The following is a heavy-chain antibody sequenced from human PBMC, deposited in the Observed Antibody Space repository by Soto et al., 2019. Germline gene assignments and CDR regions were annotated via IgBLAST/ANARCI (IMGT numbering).Heavy chain of an antibody. D-gene: IGHD3-16*02. CDR3: ARDGHYDYIWGSYRVLDY. CDR2: IWCDGSNK. J-gene: IGHJ4*02. V-gene: IGHV3-33*01. CDR1: GFTFSSYG. Sequence: GGSLRLSCAASGFTFSSYGMHWVRQAPGKGLEWVAVIWCDGSNKYYADSVKGRFTISRDNSKNTLYLQMNSLRAEDTAVYYCARDGHYDYIWGSYRVLDYWGQGTLVTVSS.